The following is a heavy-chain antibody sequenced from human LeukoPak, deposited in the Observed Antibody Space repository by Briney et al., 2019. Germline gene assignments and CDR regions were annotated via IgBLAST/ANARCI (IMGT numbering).Heavy chain of an antibody. Sequence: SETLSLTCTVSGGSISSYYWSWIRQPPGKGLEWIGYIYYSGSTNYNPSLKSRVTISVDTSKNQFSLKLSSVTAADTAVYYCARGVEYCSSTSCYGYFDYWGQGTLVTVSS. CDR1: GGSISSYY. J-gene: IGHJ4*02. D-gene: IGHD2-2*01. CDR2: IYYSGST. V-gene: IGHV4-59*01. CDR3: ARGVEYCSSTSCYGYFDY.